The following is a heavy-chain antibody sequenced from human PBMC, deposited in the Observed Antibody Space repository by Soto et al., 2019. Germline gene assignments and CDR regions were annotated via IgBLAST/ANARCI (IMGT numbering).Heavy chain of an antibody. CDR3: ARDNEPPMTIIAVAGNYGMDV. J-gene: IGHJ6*02. V-gene: IGHV1-69*04. CDR2: IIPILGIA. Sequence: SVKVSCKASGGTFSSYTISWVRQAPGQGLEWMGRIIPILGIANYAQKFQGRVTITADKSTSTAYMELSSLRSEDTAVYYCARDNEPPMTIIAVAGNYGMDVWGQ. CDR1: GGTFSSYT. D-gene: IGHD6-19*01.